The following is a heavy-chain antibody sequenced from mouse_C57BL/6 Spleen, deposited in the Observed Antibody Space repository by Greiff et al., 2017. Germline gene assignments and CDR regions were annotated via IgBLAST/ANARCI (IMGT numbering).Heavy chain of an antibody. Sequence: LVESGPELVKPGASVKISCKASGYSFTDYNMNWVKQSNGKSLEWIGVINPNYGTTSYNQKFKGKATLTVDQSSSTAYMQLNSLTSEDSAVYYCARGGGTTIVTFYYAMDYWGQGTSVTVSS. J-gene: IGHJ4*01. CDR3: ARGGGTTIVTFYYAMDY. CDR1: GYSFTDYN. V-gene: IGHV1-39*01. D-gene: IGHD2-5*01. CDR2: INPNYGTT.